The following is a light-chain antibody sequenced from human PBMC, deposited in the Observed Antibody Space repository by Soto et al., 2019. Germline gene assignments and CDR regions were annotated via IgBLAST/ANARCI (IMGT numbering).Light chain of an antibody. Sequence: QSALTQPASVSGSPGQSITISCTGTSSDVGGYNYVSWYQQHPGKAPKLMIYEVSNRPSGVSNRFSGSKSGNTASLTISGLHAEEVADYYCRSYTSSSTRVFGGGTKLTVL. CDR2: EVS. J-gene: IGLJ3*02. CDR1: SSDVGGYNY. V-gene: IGLV2-14*01. CDR3: RSYTSSSTRV.